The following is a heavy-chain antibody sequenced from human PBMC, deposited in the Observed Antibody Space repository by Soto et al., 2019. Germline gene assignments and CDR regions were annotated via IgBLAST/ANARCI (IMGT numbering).Heavy chain of an antibody. V-gene: IGHV3-64*01. CDR1: GFTFSTYA. J-gene: IGHJ4*02. D-gene: IGHD2-2*01. CDR3: ARDGRAMHAY. Sequence: PGGSLRLSCAASGFTFSTYAMQWVRQAPGKGLEFVSSISSNGGTTNYAYSVKGRFTISRDNSRDTLYLQMGSLRPEDMAVYYCARDGRAMHAYWGQGTLVTVSS. CDR2: ISSNGGTT.